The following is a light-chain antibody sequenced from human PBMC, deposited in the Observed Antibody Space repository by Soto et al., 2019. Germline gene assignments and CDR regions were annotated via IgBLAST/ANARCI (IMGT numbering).Light chain of an antibody. V-gene: IGKV2-30*01. CDR2: RVS. CDR3: MQGTHWPYT. Sequence: DVVMTQSPLSLHVTLGQPASISCKSSQSLVFSDGSTFLHWFQQSPGQSPRRLIYRVSNRDSGVPDRFSGSVSGNDFTLRYSRVEAEDVGIYYCMQGTHWPYTFGQGTKLEIK. J-gene: IGKJ2*01. CDR1: QSLVFSDGSTF.